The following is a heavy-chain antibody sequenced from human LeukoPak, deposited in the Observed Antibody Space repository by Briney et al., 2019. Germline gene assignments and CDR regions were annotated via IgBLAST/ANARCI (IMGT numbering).Heavy chain of an antibody. CDR3: ARGISSSWYPYFDY. CDR1: GDSISSYY. Sequence: SETLSLTCTVSGDSISSYYWSWIRQPAGKGLELIGRIYTSGSTNYNPSLKSRVTMSVDTSKNQFSLNLNSVAAADTAVYYCARGISSSWYPYFDYWGQGTLVTVSS. V-gene: IGHV4-4*07. CDR2: IYTSGST. J-gene: IGHJ4*02. D-gene: IGHD6-13*01.